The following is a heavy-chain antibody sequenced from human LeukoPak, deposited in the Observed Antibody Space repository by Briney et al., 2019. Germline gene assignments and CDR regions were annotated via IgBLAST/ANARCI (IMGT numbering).Heavy chain of an antibody. CDR2: IYYSGST. Sequence: PSGTLSLTCTVSGGSISSSSYYWGWIRQPPGKGLEWIGSIYYSGSTYYNPSLKSRVTISVDTSKNQFSLKLSSVTAADTAVYYCARDPFCPLCYGSGSDYWGQGTLVTVSS. J-gene: IGHJ4*02. CDR3: ARDPFCPLCYGSGSDY. CDR1: GGSISSSSYY. V-gene: IGHV4-39*07. D-gene: IGHD3-10*01.